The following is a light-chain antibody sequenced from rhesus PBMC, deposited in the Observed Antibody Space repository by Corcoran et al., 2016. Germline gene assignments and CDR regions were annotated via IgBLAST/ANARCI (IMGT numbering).Light chain of an antibody. CDR2: AAS. CDR3: QHGYGIPFT. Sequence: DIQMTQSPSSLSASVGDRVTITCQASQAISNHLAWYQQKPGKVPKLLIYAASTLQSGVPSRFSGSGSGTDFTLTISSLQPEDFATYYCQHGYGIPFTFDPGTKLDIK. CDR1: QAISNH. V-gene: IGKV1-33*02. J-gene: IGKJ3*01.